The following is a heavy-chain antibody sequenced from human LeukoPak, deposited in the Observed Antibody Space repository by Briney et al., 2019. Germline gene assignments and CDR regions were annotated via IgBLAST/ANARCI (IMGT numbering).Heavy chain of an antibody. J-gene: IGHJ4*02. CDR3: AHSGYDRPYYFDY. CDR1: GFTFSSYA. D-gene: IGHD5-12*01. V-gene: IGHV3-23*01. Sequence: GRSLRLSCAASGFTFSSYAMSWVRQAPGKGLEWVSAISGSGGSTYYADSVKGRFTISRDNSKNTLYLQMNSLRAEDTAVYYCAHSGYDRPYYFDYWGQGTLVTVSS. CDR2: ISGSGGST.